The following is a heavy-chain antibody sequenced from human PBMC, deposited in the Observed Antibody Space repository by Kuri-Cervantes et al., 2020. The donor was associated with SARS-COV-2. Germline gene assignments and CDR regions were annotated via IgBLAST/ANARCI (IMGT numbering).Heavy chain of an antibody. CDR2: ITSFSGSI. Sequence: GGSLRLSCVGFGFSFNHYSMNWVRQAPGKGLEWIAYITSFSGSIYYADSVKGRFTISRDNAERSLFLQMNDLRADDTAVYFCARDGRDYQDSGGVRIDSWGQGTLVTVSS. D-gene: IGHD2-15*01. CDR1: GFSFNHYS. CDR3: ARDGRDYQDSGGVRIDS. J-gene: IGHJ5*01. V-gene: IGHV3-48*01.